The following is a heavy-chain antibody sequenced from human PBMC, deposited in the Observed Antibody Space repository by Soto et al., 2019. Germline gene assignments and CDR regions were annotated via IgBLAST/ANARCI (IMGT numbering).Heavy chain of an antibody. V-gene: IGHV3-21*01. Sequence: EVQLVESGGGLVKPGGSLRLSCAASGFTFNLYSMNWVRQAPGKGLEWVTSISATGNYIYYADSVKGRFTVSRDNAKSAVYLQMNSLRDEDTAVYYCARDVESGIHSYVHWGQGTLVAVSS. J-gene: IGHJ4*02. D-gene: IGHD1-1*01. CDR2: ISATGNYI. CDR3: ARDVESGIHSYVH. CDR1: GFTFNLYS.